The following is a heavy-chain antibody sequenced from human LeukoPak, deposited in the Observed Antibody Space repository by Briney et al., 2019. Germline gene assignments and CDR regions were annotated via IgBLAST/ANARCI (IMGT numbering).Heavy chain of an antibody. CDR3: ARSHSALPPSSP. CDR1: GFSFSSYA. V-gene: IGHV3-64*01. CDR2: ISTDGVNT. D-gene: IGHD6-13*01. Sequence: GGSLRLSCAASGFSFSSYAMHWARQAPGKGLEYVSAISTDGVNTYYVNSVMGRFTISRDNSKNTLYLQMDSLRVEDMGVYYCARSHSALPPSSPWGQGTLVTVSS. J-gene: IGHJ5*02.